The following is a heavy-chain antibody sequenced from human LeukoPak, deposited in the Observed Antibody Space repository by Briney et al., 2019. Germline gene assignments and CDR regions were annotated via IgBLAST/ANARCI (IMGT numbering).Heavy chain of an antibody. CDR2: MYYSGST. Sequence: SETLSLTCTVSGGSISSSSYYWGWIRQPPGKGLEWIGSMYYSGSTYYNPSVKSRFTISVDRTKNQCSLKLSSVTAADTAVYYCATSSGWYRYDSWGQGTLVTVSS. CDR1: GGSISSSSYY. CDR3: ATSSGWYRYDS. J-gene: IGHJ4*02. D-gene: IGHD6-19*01. V-gene: IGHV4-39*01.